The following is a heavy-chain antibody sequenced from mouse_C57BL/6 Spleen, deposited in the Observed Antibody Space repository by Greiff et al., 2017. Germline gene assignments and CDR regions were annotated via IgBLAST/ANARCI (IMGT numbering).Heavy chain of an antibody. V-gene: IGHV1-62-2*01. Sequence: QVPLQQSGAELVKPGASVKLSCKASGYTFTEYTIHWVKQRYGPGLEWIGWFYPGSGSIKYNAKFKDNAPLSADQYSRTHYMELSRVTSEDSAVYFSARHEERAWFADWGQGTLVTVSA. CDR2: FYPGSGSI. J-gene: IGHJ3*01. CDR3: ARHEERAWFAD. CDR1: GYTFTEYT.